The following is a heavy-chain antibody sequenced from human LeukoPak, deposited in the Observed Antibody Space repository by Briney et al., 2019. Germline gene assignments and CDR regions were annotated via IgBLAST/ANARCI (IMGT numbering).Heavy chain of an antibody. Sequence: SETLSLTCTVSGGSISSYYWTWIRQPPGKGLEWIGYIYNSRSTNYNPSLRSRVTMSVDTSKSQFSLRLNSVTAADTAVYYCARRNILTEGEAFDIWGQGTMVTVSS. CDR1: GGSISSYY. J-gene: IGHJ3*02. V-gene: IGHV4-59*08. CDR3: ARRNILTEGEAFDI. CDR2: IYNSRST. D-gene: IGHD3-9*01.